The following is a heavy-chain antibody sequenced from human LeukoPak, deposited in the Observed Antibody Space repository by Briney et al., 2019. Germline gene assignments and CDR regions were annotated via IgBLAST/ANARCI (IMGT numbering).Heavy chain of an antibody. CDR1: GGSFSGYY. CDR3: ARVGYSYGYKDY. CDR2: INHSGST. D-gene: IGHD5-18*01. J-gene: IGHJ4*02. Sequence: SETLSLTCAGYGGSFSGYYWSWIRQPPGKGLEWIGEINHSGSTNYNPSLKSRVTISVDTSKNQFSLKLSSVTAADTAVYYCARVGYSYGYKDYWGQGTLVTVSS. V-gene: IGHV4-34*01.